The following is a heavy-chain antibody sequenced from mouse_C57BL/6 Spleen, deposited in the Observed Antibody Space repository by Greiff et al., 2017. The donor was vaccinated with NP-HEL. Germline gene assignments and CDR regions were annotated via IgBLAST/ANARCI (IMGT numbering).Heavy chain of an antibody. CDR2: IDPSDGYT. D-gene: IGHD1-1*01. CDR3: ARGTTRYFDD. J-gene: IGHJ1*03. Sequence: QVHVKQPGAELVMPGASVKLSCKASGYTFTSYWMHWVKQRPGQGLEWIGEIDPSDGYTNYNQKFKGKSTLTVDKSSSPAYMQLSSLTSEDSAVYYCARGTTRYFDDWGKGTTVTVSS. V-gene: IGHV1-69*01. CDR1: GYTFTSYW.